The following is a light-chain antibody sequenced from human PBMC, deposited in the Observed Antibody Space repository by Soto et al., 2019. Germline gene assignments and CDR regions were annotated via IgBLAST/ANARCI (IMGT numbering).Light chain of an antibody. CDR2: AAS. Sequence: DIQMTQSPSSLSASVGDRVTITCRASQSISSYLTWYQQMPGKAPKLLIYAASSLQSRGPARFSGSGSGTDFTLTMSSLQPEGCATYYCQQSYSTPITFGQGTRLEMK. CDR1: QSISSY. J-gene: IGKJ5*01. V-gene: IGKV1-39*01. CDR3: QQSYSTPIT.